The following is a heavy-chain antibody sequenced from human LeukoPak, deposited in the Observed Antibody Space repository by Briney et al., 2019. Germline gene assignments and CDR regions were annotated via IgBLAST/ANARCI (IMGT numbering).Heavy chain of an antibody. D-gene: IGHD5-12*01. CDR1: GGSISSYY. J-gene: IGHJ4*02. CDR2: IYYSGGT. Sequence: SETLSLTCTVSGGSISSYYWSWIRQPPGKGLEWIGYIYYSGGTNYNPSLKSRVTISVDTSKNQFSLKLSSVTAADTAVYYCARAPGGYSGYDFNFDYWGQGTLVTVSS. V-gene: IGHV4-59*01. CDR3: ARAPGGYSGYDFNFDY.